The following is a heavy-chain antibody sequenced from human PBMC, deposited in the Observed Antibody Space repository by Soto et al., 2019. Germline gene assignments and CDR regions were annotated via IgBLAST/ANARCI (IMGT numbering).Heavy chain of an antibody. J-gene: IGHJ4*02. CDR1: GDSGDSVTSGSHY. V-gene: IGHV4-61*01. D-gene: IGHD6-13*01. Sequence: PSETLSLTCTVSGDSGDSVTSGSHYWSWIRQPPGKGLEWIGYIYNSGSGSTNYNPSLKSRVTISVDTSKNQFSLKLRFVTTADTAAYYCARGGFEHSSSPKYWGQGTLVTVSS. CDR3: ARGGFEHSSSPKY. CDR2: IYNSGSGST.